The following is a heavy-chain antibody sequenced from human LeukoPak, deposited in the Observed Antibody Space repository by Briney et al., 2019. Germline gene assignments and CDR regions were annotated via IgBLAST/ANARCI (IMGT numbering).Heavy chain of an antibody. CDR3: ARVRWFGEDWFDP. Sequence: SETLSLTCAVYGGSFSGYYWSWIRQPPGKGLEWIGEINHSGSTNYNPSLKSRVTISVDTSKNQFSLKLSSVTAADTAVYCFARVRWFGEDWFDPWGQGTLVTVSS. CDR1: GGSFSGYY. V-gene: IGHV4-34*01. D-gene: IGHD3-10*01. CDR2: INHSGST. J-gene: IGHJ5*02.